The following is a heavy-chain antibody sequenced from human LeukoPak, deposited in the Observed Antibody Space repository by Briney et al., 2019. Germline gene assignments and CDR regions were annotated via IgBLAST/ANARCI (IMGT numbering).Heavy chain of an antibody. D-gene: IGHD6-13*01. Sequence: SETLSLTCTVSGGSLSSGGYYWSWIRQHPGKGLEWIGYIYYSGSTYYNPSLKSRVTISVDTSKNQFSLKLGSVTAADTAVYYCARAGYSSSWYGNWFDPWGQGTLVTVSS. CDR1: GGSLSSGGYY. J-gene: IGHJ5*02. CDR3: ARAGYSSSWYGNWFDP. V-gene: IGHV4-31*03. CDR2: IYYSGST.